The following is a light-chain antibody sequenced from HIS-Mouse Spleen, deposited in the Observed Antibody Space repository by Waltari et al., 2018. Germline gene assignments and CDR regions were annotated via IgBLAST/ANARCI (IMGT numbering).Light chain of an antibody. Sequence: SYVLTQPPSVSVAPGKTARITCGGNNMGSKSVHRYQQKPGQAPVLVVYDDSDRASGITERFSGSNSGNTATLTISRVEAGDEADYYCQVWDSSSDLWVFSGGTKLTVL. CDR2: DDS. CDR1: NMGSKS. J-gene: IGLJ3*02. V-gene: IGLV3-21*03. CDR3: QVWDSSSDLWV.